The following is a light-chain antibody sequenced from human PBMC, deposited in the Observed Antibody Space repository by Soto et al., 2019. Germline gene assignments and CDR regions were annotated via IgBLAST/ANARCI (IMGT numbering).Light chain of an antibody. CDR1: SSDVGVYNY. V-gene: IGLV2-8*01. J-gene: IGLJ2*01. CDR2: EVS. CDR3: SSYAGSNNVV. Sequence: QSALTQPPSASGSPGQSVTISCTGTSSDVGVYNYVSWYQQHPGKAPKLLIYEVSKLPSGVPDRFSGSKSGNTASLTVSGLQAEDEADFYCSSYAGSNNVVFGGGTKVTVL.